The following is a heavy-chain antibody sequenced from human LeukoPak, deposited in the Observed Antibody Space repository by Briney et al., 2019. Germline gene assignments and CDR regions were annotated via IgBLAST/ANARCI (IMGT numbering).Heavy chain of an antibody. D-gene: IGHD3-10*02. CDR3: ARVLRCSRKNYYCDSMVC. CDR1: GFTFSSYA. V-gene: IGHV3-30-3*01. Sequence: GGSLRLSRAASGFTFSSYALHGVREAPGRGLEGGAVISYAGSNKYYADSVKGRFTVSRDNSKNTLYLQMNSLRAEDTAVYYCARVLRCSRKNYYCDSMVCWGQGTTVTVSS. CDR2: ISYAGSNK. J-gene: IGHJ6*02.